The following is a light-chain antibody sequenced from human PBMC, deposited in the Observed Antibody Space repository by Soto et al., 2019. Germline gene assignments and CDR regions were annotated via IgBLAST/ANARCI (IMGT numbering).Light chain of an antibody. CDR2: GAS. J-gene: IGKJ5*01. CDR3: QQYGSSPIT. Sequence: EIMLTQSPGTLSLSPGESATLSCRASQTLTNNYLAWYQQKPGQAPRVLIYGASYRATGIPVRFSGSGSGTDFALTISRLEPEDFAVYSCQQYGSSPITFGQGTRLEMK. CDR1: QTLTNNY. V-gene: IGKV3-20*01.